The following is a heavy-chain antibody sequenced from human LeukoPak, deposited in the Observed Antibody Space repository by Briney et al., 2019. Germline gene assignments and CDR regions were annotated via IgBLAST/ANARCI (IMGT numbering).Heavy chain of an antibody. CDR2: ISDSGGRT. CDR3: AKRGVVIRVILVGFHKEAYYFDS. V-gene: IGHV3-23*01. Sequence: GGSLRLSCAVSGLTLSNYGMSWVRQAPGKGLEWVAGISDSGGRTNYADSVKGRFNISRDNPKNTLYLQMNSLRAEDTAVYFCAKRGVVIRVILVGFHKEAYYFDSWGQGALVTVSS. CDR1: GLTLSNYG. D-gene: IGHD3-22*01. J-gene: IGHJ4*02.